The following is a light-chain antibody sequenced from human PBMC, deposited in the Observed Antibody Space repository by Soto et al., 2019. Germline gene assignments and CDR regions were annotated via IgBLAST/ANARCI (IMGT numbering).Light chain of an antibody. J-gene: IGKJ2*01. CDR3: QQRSNWPS. CDR1: QSVSSY. Sequence: EIVLTQSPATLSLSPGERATLSCRASQSVSSYLAWYQQKPGQAPRLLIYDASNRATGIPARFSGSGSGTEFTLTISSIEPEDFEVYYCQQRSNWPSFGQGTKLEIK. V-gene: IGKV3-11*01. CDR2: DAS.